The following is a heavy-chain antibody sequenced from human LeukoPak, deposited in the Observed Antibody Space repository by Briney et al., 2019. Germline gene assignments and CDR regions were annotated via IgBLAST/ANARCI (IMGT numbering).Heavy chain of an antibody. D-gene: IGHD2-2*01. V-gene: IGHV3-23*01. CDR2: ICGSGGST. CDR1: GFTFSSYA. J-gene: IGHJ6*02. Sequence: GGSLRLSCAASGFTFSSYAMAWVRQAPGKGREWVSAICGSGGSTYYADSVKGRFTISRDNSKNTLYLQMNSLRAEDTAVYYCATCSTSGGYYYYGMDVWGQGTTVTVSS. CDR3: ATCSTSGGYYYYGMDV.